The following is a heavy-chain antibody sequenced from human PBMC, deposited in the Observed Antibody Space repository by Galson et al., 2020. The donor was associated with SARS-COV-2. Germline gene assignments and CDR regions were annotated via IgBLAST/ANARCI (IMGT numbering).Heavy chain of an antibody. CDR1: GFTFSSYD. V-gene: IGHV3-13*01. CDR3: ARGRGTRLYYFDY. CDR2: IGTAGDT. Sequence: RGSLRLSCAASGFTFSSYDMHWVRQATGKGLEWVSAIGTAGDTYYPGSVKGRFTISRENAKNSLYLQMNSLRAGDTAVYYCARGRGTRLYYFDYWGQGTLVTVSS. J-gene: IGHJ4*02.